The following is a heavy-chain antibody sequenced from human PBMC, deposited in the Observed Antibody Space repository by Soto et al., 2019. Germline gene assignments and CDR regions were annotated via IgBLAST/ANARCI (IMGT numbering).Heavy chain of an antibody. CDR1: GGSISSGGYS. CDR2: MYHSGST. CDR3: ARNTYYYGSGSYYKDY. V-gene: IGHV4-30-2*01. D-gene: IGHD3-10*01. J-gene: IGHJ4*02. Sequence: SETLSLTCAVSGGSISSGGYSWSWIRQPPGKGLEWIGYMYHSGSTYYNPSLKSRVTISIDRSKNQFSLKLSSVTAADTAVYYCARNTYYYGSGSYYKDYWGQGTLVTVSS.